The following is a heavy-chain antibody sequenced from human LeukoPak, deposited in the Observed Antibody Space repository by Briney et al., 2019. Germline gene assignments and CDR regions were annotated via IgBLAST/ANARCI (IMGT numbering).Heavy chain of an antibody. CDR2: ISGSGGST. CDR3: AKLSSGSYHLSY. D-gene: IGHD3-10*01. V-gene: IGHV3-23*01. Sequence: GGSLRLSCAAAGFTFSSYAMSWVRQAPGKGLEWVSAISGSGGSTYYADSVKGRFTISRDNSKNTLYLQMNSLRAEDTAVYYCAKLSSGSYHLSYWGQGTLVTVSS. J-gene: IGHJ4*02. CDR1: GFTFSSYA.